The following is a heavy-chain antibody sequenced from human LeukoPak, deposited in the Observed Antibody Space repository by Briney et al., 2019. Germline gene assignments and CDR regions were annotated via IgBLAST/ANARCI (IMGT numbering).Heavy chain of an antibody. V-gene: IGHV3-33*01. CDR2: IWFDASKT. Sequence: PGGSLRLSCATSGFAFADHGAHWVRQAPGKGLEWVALIWFDASKTYYADSVKGRFTISRDNLEDTLYLQMNSLRADDTGLYFCARDRKVYGLYFDYWGRGTPVIVSS. J-gene: IGHJ4*02. CDR3: ARDRKVYGLYFDY. CDR1: GFAFADHG. D-gene: IGHD2/OR15-2a*01.